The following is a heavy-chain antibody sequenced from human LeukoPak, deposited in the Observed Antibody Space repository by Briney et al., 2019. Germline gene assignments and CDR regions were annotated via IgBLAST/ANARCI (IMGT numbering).Heavy chain of an antibody. V-gene: IGHV3-23*01. CDR1: GFTFSSYA. D-gene: IGHD3-10*01. J-gene: IGHJ6*04. CDR3: AKDLAYYGSGGGMEV. Sequence: GGSLRLSCAASGFTFSSYAMSWVRQAPGKGLEWVSAISGSGGSTYYADSVKGRFTISRDNSKNTLYLQMNSLRAEDTAVYYCAKDLAYYGSGGGMEVWGKGTTVTVSS. CDR2: ISGSGGST.